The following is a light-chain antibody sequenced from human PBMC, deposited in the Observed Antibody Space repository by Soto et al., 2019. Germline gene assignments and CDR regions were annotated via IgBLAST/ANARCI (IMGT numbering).Light chain of an antibody. Sequence: DIQMTQSPSSLSASVGDRVTITCRASQSISSYLNWYQQKPGKAPKLLIYAGSSLLSGVPSRFSGSGYGTDFSITISRMQAEDFASYYCQQSYSTQWTFGQGKKVEIK. CDR3: QQSYSTQWT. CDR2: AGS. J-gene: IGKJ1*01. V-gene: IGKV1-39*01. CDR1: QSISSY.